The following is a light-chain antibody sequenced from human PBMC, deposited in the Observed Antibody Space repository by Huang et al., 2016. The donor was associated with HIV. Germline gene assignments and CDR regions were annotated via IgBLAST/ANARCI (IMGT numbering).Light chain of an antibody. V-gene: IGKV1-39*01. CDR1: QSISTY. CDR3: QQTYSHPIT. CDR2: AAS. Sequence: DIQMTQSPSSLSASVGDRVTITFRASQSISTYLNWYQQKPGKAPNLLIYAASTLHSGVPSRFSGSKSGTEFTLTISSLQPEDFATYYCQQTYSHPITFGQGTRLE. J-gene: IGKJ5*01.